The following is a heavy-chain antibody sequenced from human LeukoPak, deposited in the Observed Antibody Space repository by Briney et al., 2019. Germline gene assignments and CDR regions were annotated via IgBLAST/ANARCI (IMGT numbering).Heavy chain of an antibody. V-gene: IGHV3-74*01. CDR3: ARDLGRGAFDY. Sequence: GGSLRLSCAASGFTFSSYWMHWVRHAPGKGLVWVSRINTDGSSTSYADSVKGRFTISRDNSKNTLYLQMNSLRAEDTAVYYCARDLGRGAFDYWGQGTLVTVSS. D-gene: IGHD3-10*01. CDR1: GFTFSSYW. J-gene: IGHJ4*02. CDR2: INTDGSST.